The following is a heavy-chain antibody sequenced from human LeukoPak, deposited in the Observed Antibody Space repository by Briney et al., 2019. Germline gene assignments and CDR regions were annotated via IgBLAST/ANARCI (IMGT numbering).Heavy chain of an antibody. J-gene: IGHJ6*02. Sequence: KSSETLSLTCTVSGGSISSSGFYWGWIRQPPGKGLEWIGSIYYSGSTNYNPSLKSRVTISVDTSKNQFSLKLSSVTAADTAVYYCARADLARYGMDVWGQGTTVTVSS. CDR3: ARADLARYGMDV. CDR2: IYYSGST. V-gene: IGHV4-39*07. CDR1: GGSISSSGFY.